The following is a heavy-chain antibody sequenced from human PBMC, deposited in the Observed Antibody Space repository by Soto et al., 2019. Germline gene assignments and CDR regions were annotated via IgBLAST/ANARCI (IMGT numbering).Heavy chain of an antibody. Sequence: QVQLVQSGAEVKKPGASVNISCKASGYTFIGYYMNWVRQAPGQGLEWMGWINPSTGGAHSAQKFQGWVTMTSNRSSSTDYVELRGLKSDDSAVYYCARASGRDYYYGMGVWGQGTTVIVSS. CDR2: INPSTGGA. J-gene: IGHJ6*02. CDR3: ARASGRDYYYGMGV. V-gene: IGHV1-2*04. CDR1: GYTFIGYY.